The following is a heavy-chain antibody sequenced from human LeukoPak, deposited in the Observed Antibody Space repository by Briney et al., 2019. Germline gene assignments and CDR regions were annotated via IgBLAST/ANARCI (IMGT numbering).Heavy chain of an antibody. D-gene: IGHD6-13*01. CDR3: ARVGAAAQPIDY. J-gene: IGHJ4*02. V-gene: IGHV1-69*04. CDR1: GGTFSSYA. Sequence: ASAKVSCKASGGTFSSYAISWLRQAPGQGLEWMGRIIPILGIANYAQKFQGRVTITADKSTSTAYMELSSLRSEDTAVYYCARVGAAAQPIDYWGQGTLVTVSS. CDR2: IIPILGIA.